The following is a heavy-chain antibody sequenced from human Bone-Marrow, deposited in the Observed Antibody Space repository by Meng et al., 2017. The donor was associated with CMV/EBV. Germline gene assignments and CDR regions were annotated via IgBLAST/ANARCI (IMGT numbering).Heavy chain of an antibody. J-gene: IGHJ4*02. CDR3: ARDGGYSYGVPLGY. Sequence: ASGYPFTSYGISWVRQAPGQGLEWMGWISAYNGNTNYAQKLQGRVPMTTDTSTSTAYMELRSLRSDATAVYYCARDGGYSYGVPLGYWGQGTLVTVSS. D-gene: IGHD5-18*01. CDR1: GYPFTSYG. CDR2: ISAYNGNT. V-gene: IGHV1-18*01.